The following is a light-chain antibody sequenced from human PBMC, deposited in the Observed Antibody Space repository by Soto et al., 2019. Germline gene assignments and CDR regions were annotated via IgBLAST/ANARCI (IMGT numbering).Light chain of an antibody. Sequence: QSALTQPRSVSGSPGQSVTISCTGTSSDVGGYNYVSWCQQHPGKAPKVMIYDVSKRPSGVPDRFSGSKSGNTASLTISGLQAEDEADYYCCSHAGSYTYVFGTGTKLTVL. V-gene: IGLV2-11*01. CDR2: DVS. CDR1: SSDVGGYNY. J-gene: IGLJ1*01. CDR3: CSHAGSYTYV.